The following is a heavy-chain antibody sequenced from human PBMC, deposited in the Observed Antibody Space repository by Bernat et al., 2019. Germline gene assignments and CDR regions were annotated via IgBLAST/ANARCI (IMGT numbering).Heavy chain of an antibody. CDR2: IIPIFGIA. CDR3: ARESGDCSGTGCYAYNWFDP. Sequence: QVQLVQSGAEVKKPGSSVKVSCKASGGTFSSYAISWVRQAPGQGLEWMGGIIPIFGIANYARKFQGRVTITADKSTSTAYMELSSLRSGDTAVYYCARESGDCSGTGCYAYNWFDPWGEGTLVTVSS. V-gene: IGHV1-69*17. J-gene: IGHJ5*02. D-gene: IGHD2-2*01. CDR1: GGTFSSYA.